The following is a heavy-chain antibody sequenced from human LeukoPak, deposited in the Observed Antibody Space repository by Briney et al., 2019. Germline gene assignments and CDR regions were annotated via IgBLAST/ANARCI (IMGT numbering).Heavy chain of an antibody. CDR3: ARGLPGYSNTWNDH. D-gene: IGHD6-13*01. V-gene: IGHV3-74*01. J-gene: IGHJ5*02. CDR2: TNSDGSLP. Sequence: GGSLRLSCAASGSTFSRYWMHWVRQAPGKGLVWVSRTNSDGSLPSYADSVKGRFTISGDNAKNTLYLQMNSLGVEDTAIYYCARGLPGYSNTWNDHWGQGTLVTVSS. CDR1: GSTFSRYW.